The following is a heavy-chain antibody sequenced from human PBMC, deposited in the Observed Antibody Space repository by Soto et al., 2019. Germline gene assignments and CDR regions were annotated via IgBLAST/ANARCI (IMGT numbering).Heavy chain of an antibody. Sequence: EVQLLESGGGLVEPGGSLRLSCVTSGFRFNSYAINWVRQAPGKGLEWVSGINSRGESESYAASVKGRFTISRDSSKNTVYLQMNSLSADDTAVYYCAKVRSGEYYHYAMDVWGQGTTVIVSS. CDR3: AKVRSGEYYHYAMDV. CDR1: GFRFNSYA. J-gene: IGHJ6*02. D-gene: IGHD6-25*01. V-gene: IGHV3-23*01. CDR2: INSRGESE.